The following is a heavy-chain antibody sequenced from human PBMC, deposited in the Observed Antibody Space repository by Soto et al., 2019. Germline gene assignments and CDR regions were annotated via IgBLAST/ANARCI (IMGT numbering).Heavy chain of an antibody. Sequence: VQLLESGGGLVQPGGSLRLSCAASGFPFSSRAMSWVRQAPGKGLEWVSAISGSGTITYYADSVKGRFTISRDTSKTTFYFQMTTLRADATGVYSCAEWAIYCCCADCRAGAQG. D-gene: IGHD2-2*01. CDR3: AEWAIYCCCADCRA. J-gene: IGHJ1*01. CDR1: GFPFSSRA. CDR2: ISGSGTIT. V-gene: IGHV3-23*01.